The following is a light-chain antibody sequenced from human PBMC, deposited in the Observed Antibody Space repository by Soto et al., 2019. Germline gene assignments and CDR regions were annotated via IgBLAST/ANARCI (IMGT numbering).Light chain of an antibody. CDR2: GAS. V-gene: IGKV3-15*01. CDR1: QTINNN. CDR3: QQYNNWPQT. Sequence: VMTHAPATLSVSPWEIATLSCRASQTINNNVAWYQLKDGQVPRLVIYGASTRATDIPARFSGSGSGTEFTLTISSLQSEDFAEYHCQQYNNWPQTFGQGTKVDNK. J-gene: IGKJ1*01.